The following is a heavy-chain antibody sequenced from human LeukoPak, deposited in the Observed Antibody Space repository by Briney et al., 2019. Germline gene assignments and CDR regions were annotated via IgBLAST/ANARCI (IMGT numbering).Heavy chain of an antibody. Sequence: GRSLRLSCVASGYTFSDYGMHWVRQAPGKGLDWVAVISYDGGNKHFADSVKGRFTISRDNAKKSLYLQMNGLRGEDTAMYYCASDDYGDYEDGFDIWGQGTMVTVSS. CDR3: ASDDYGDYEDGFDI. J-gene: IGHJ3*02. CDR2: ISYDGGNK. CDR1: GYTFSDYG. V-gene: IGHV3-30*03. D-gene: IGHD4-17*01.